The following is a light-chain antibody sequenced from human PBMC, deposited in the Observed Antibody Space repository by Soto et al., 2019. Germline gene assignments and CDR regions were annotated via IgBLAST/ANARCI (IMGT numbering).Light chain of an antibody. CDR3: SSYTGSSTLGL. J-gene: IGLJ2*01. CDR2: EVS. Sequence: QSALTQPASVSGSPGQSITISCTGSSSDVGGYNYVSWYQHHPAKAPKLMIYEVSNRPSGVSDRFSGSKSGNTASLTIAGLQAEDEADYYCSSYTGSSTLGLFGGGTKLTDL. CDR1: SSDVGGYNY. V-gene: IGLV2-14*01.